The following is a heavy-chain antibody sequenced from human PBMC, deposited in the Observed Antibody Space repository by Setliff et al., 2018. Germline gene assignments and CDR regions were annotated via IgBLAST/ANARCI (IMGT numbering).Heavy chain of an antibody. CDR3: TTSLRWESDGGVDS. D-gene: IGHD1-26*01. V-gene: IGHV3-15*01. Sequence: PGGSLRLSCAASGVTFTKAWWSWVRQSPGKGLEWVGRIKSRADGGSTEYAAPVRGRFTMSRDDSTNTLDLQMNSLKTEDTGVYYCTTSLRWESDGGVDSWGQGTLVTVSS. J-gene: IGHJ4*02. CDR2: IKSRADGGST. CDR1: GVTFTKAW.